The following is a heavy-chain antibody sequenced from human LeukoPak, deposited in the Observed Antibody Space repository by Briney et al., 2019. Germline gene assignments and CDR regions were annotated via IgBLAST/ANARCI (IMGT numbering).Heavy chain of an antibody. CDR2: ISWNSGSI. Sequence: PGRSLRLSCAASGFTFDDYAMHWVRQAPGKGLEWVSGISWNSGSIGYADSVKGRFTISRDNAKNPLYLQMNSLRAEDTALYYCAKDPRRCSSGWYSHWFDPWGQGTLVTVSS. V-gene: IGHV3-9*01. CDR1: GFTFDDYA. CDR3: AKDPRRCSSGWYSHWFDP. J-gene: IGHJ5*02. D-gene: IGHD6-19*01.